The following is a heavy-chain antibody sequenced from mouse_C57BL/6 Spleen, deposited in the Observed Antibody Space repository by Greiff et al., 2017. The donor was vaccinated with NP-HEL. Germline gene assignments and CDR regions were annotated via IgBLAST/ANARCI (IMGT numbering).Heavy chain of an antibody. CDR2: IYPGDGDT. D-gene: IGHD3-3*01. V-gene: IGHV1-82*01. CDR3: AREGTSHYFDY. CDR1: GYAFSSSW. Sequence: LQESGPELVKPGASVKISCKASGYAFSSSWMNWVKQRPGKGLEWIGRIYPGDGDTNYNGKFKGKATLTADKSSSTAYMQLSSLTSEDSAVYFCAREGTSHYFDYWGQGTTLTVSS. J-gene: IGHJ2*01.